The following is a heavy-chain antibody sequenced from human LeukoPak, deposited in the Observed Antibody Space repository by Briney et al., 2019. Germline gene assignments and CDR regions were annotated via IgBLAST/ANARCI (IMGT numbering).Heavy chain of an antibody. CDR2: IKQDGSEK. CDR1: GFTFSSYA. J-gene: IGHJ6*03. D-gene: IGHD1-26*01. CDR3: ARDPYSGGYGDYYYYYMDL. V-gene: IGHV3-7*01. Sequence: GGSLRLSCAASGFTFSSYAMHWVRQAPGKGLEWAANIKQDGSEKYYVDSVKGRFTISRDNAKNSLYLQMNSLRAEDTAVYYCARDPYSGGYGDYYYYYMDLWGQGTTVTISS.